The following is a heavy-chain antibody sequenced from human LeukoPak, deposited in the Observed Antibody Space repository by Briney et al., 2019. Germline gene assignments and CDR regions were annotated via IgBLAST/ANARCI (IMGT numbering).Heavy chain of an antibody. J-gene: IGHJ4*02. CDR1: GFNFSHYA. CDR3: AKRGVVIRVILVGFHKEAYYFDS. D-gene: IGHD3-22*01. CDR2: ISDSGGST. Sequence: GGSLRLSCAASGFNFSHYAMSWVRQAPGKGLEWVAGISDSGGSTNYADSVKGRFTISRDNPKNTLYLQMNSLRAEDTAVYFCAKRGVVIRVILVGFHKEAYYFDSWGQGALVTVSS. V-gene: IGHV3-23*01.